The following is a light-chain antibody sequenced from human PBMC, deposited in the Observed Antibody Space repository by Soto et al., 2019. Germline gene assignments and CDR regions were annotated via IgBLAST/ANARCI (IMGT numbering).Light chain of an antibody. Sequence: EIVLTQSPGTLSLSPGESATLSCRASQSVSNSYLAWYQQKPGQAPSLHIYGASSRATGIPDRFSCSGSGTDFTLTISRLEPEDCAVYYCQQYDSSPRTFGQGTKVEI. CDR1: QSVSNSY. V-gene: IGKV3-20*01. J-gene: IGKJ1*01. CDR3: QQYDSSPRT. CDR2: GAS.